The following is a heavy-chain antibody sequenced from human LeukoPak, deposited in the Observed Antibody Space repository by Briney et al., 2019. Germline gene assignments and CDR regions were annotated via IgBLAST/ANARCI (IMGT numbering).Heavy chain of an antibody. Sequence: HPGGSLRLSCAASGFTFSSYCMHWVRQPPGKGPEWVADITYDGSIKYYADSVKGRFTIARDNSKNSLYLQMNSRRAEDTAVYYCAKGFAVFGVLIDAFDSWGQGTMVSVCS. J-gene: IGHJ3*02. CDR3: AKGFAVFGVLIDAFDS. CDR1: GFTFSSYC. V-gene: IGHV3-30*18. D-gene: IGHD3-3*01. CDR2: ITYDGSIK.